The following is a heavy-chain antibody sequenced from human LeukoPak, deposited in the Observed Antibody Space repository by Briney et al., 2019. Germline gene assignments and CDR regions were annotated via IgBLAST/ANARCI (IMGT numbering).Heavy chain of an antibody. Sequence: PGGSLRLSCAASGFTFSSYWMSWVRQAPGKGLEWVANIKQDGSEKYYVDSVEGRFTISRDNAKNSLYLQMNSLRAEDTAVYYCARTGSSVHFDYWGQGTLVTVSS. CDR1: GFTFSSYW. CDR2: IKQDGSEK. J-gene: IGHJ4*02. V-gene: IGHV3-7*01. CDR3: ARTGSSVHFDY. D-gene: IGHD2-15*01.